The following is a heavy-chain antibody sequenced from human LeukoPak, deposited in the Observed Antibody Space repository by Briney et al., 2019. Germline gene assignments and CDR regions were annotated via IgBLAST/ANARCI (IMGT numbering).Heavy chain of an antibody. D-gene: IGHD6-19*01. V-gene: IGHV4-4*07. Sequence: SETLSLTCTVSGGSISSYYWSWIRQPAGKGLEWIGRIYTSGSTNYNPSLKSRVTMSVDTSKNQFSLKLSSVTAADTAVYYCARDVVAGRNDAFDIWGQGTMVTVSS. CDR1: GGSISSYY. CDR3: ARDVVAGRNDAFDI. J-gene: IGHJ3*02. CDR2: IYTSGST.